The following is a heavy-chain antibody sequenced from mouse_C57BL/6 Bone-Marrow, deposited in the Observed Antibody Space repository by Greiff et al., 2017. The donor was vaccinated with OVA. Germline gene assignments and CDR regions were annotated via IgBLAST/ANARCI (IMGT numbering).Heavy chain of an antibody. CDR3: ARPGAMDY. CDR1: GFTFSDSG. Sequence: EVQLVESGGGLVKPGGSLKLSCAASGFTFSDSGMHWVRQAPEKGLEWVAYISSGSSTIYYADTVKGRFTISRDNAKNTLFLQMTSLRSEDTAMYYCARPGAMDYWGQGTSVTVSS. J-gene: IGHJ4*01. V-gene: IGHV5-17*01. CDR2: ISSGSSTI.